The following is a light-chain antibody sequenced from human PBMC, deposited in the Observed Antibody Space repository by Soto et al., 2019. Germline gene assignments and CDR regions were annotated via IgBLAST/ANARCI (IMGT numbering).Light chain of an antibody. CDR2: DAS. CDR1: QSIRSSF. V-gene: IGKV3-20*01. J-gene: IGKJ2*01. CDR3: QQYGSPPHT. Sequence: EIVLTQSPGTLSLSPGERGTLSCRASQSIRSSFLAWYQHKPGQAPRLLIYDASSGATGIPDRFSGSGSGTDFTLTISRPEPEDSALYYCQQYGSPPHTFGQGTKLEI.